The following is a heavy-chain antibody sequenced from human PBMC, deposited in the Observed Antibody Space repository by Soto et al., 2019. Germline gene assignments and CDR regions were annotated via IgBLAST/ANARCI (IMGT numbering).Heavy chain of an antibody. CDR1: GFTFSSYS. Sequence: EVQLVESGGGLVKPGGSLRLSCAASGFTFSSYSMNWVRQAPGKGLEWVSSISSSSSYIYYADSVKGRFTISRDNAKNSLYLQMNSLRAEDTAVYYCARVEEYISSSIVSYYYYYGMDVWGQGTTVTVSS. V-gene: IGHV3-21*01. D-gene: IGHD6-6*01. J-gene: IGHJ6*02. CDR3: ARVEEYISSSIVSYYYYYGMDV. CDR2: ISSSSSYI.